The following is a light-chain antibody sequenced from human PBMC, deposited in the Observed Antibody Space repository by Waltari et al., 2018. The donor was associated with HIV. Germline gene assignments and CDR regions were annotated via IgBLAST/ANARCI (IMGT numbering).Light chain of an antibody. J-gene: IGLJ1*01. V-gene: IGLV3-19*01. CDR3: KTRDRSGNLYV. CDR2: GKN. CDR1: NLRTYY. Sequence: VSLGQTVKITCQGDNLRTYYASWYQQKPGQAPVLVSYGKNRRPSEIPDRFSSSASRNKAFLTITGAQAEDEAEYYCKTRDRSGNLYVFGTGTTVTVL.